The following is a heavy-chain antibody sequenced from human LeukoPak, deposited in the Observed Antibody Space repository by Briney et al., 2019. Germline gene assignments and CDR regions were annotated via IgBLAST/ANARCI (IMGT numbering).Heavy chain of an antibody. CDR2: IGSSGITI. Sequence: GGSLRLSCAASGFSFSSYEMNWIRQAPGKGLEWISYIGSSGITIYYADSVKGRFTISRDNAKNSLYLQMNSLRAEDTAVYYCARETTYGGSRFDPWGQGTLVTVSS. D-gene: IGHD4-23*01. J-gene: IGHJ5*02. CDR1: GFSFSSYE. CDR3: ARETTYGGSRFDP. V-gene: IGHV3-48*03.